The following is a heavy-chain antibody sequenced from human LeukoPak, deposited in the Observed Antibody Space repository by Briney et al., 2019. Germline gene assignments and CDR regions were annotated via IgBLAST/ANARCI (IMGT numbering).Heavy chain of an antibody. J-gene: IGHJ4*02. CDR3: ARSDIRRYYFDY. Sequence: SVTVSCKASVGTFSSYAISWVRQAPGQGLEWMGGIIPIFGTANYAQKFQGRVTITTDESTSTAYMDLSSLRSEHTAVYYCARSDIRRYYFDYWGQGTLVTVSS. D-gene: IGHD5-12*01. CDR2: IIPIFGTA. CDR1: VGTFSSYA. V-gene: IGHV1-69*05.